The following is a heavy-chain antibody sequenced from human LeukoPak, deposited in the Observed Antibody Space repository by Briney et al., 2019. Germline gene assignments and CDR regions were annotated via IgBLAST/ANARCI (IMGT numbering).Heavy chain of an antibody. Sequence: GGSLRLSCAASGFTFSSYAMSWVRQAPGKGLEWVSAISGSGGSTYYADSVKGRFTISRDNSKNTLYLQMNSLRAEDTAVYYCAKLLWFGELPLGPDAFDIWGEGTMVAVSS. J-gene: IGHJ3*02. CDR2: ISGSGGST. CDR1: GFTFSSYA. V-gene: IGHV3-23*01. CDR3: AKLLWFGELPLGPDAFDI. D-gene: IGHD3-10*01.